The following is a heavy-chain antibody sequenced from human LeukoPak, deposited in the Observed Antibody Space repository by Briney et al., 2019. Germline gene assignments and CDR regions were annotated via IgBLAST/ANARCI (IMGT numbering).Heavy chain of an antibody. V-gene: IGHV3-23*01. D-gene: IGHD3-3*01. CDR2: ISGSGGST. J-gene: IGHJ4*02. CDR1: GFTFSSYW. Sequence: PGGSLRLSCAASGFTFSSYWMSWVRQAPGKGLEWVSAISGSGGSTYYADSVKGRFTISRDNSKNTLYLQMNSLRAEDTAVYYCAKARRYDFWSGYMFDYWGQGTLVTVSS. CDR3: AKARRYDFWSGYMFDY.